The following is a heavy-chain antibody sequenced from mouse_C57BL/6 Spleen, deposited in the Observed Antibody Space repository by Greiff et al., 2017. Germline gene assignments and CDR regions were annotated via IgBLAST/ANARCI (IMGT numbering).Heavy chain of an antibody. CDR3: TREGLRGYFDY. J-gene: IGHJ2*01. Sequence: DVHLVESGEGLVKPGGSLKLSCAASGFTFSSYAMSWVRQTPEKRLEWVAYISSGGDYIYYADTVKGRFTISRDNARNTLYLQMSSLKSEDTAMYYCTREGLRGYFDYWGQGTTLTVSS. D-gene: IGHD3-1*01. CDR1: GFTFSSYA. V-gene: IGHV5-9-1*02. CDR2: ISSGGDYI.